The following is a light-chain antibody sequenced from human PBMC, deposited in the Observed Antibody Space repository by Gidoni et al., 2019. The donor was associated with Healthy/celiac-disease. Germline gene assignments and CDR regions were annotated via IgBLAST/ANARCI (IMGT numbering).Light chain of an antibody. CDR2: AAS. V-gene: IGKV1-39*01. J-gene: IGKJ2*01. CDR1: QSISSY. Sequence: DIQLTQSPSSLSASVGDSVTITCRESQSISSYLNWYQQKPGKAPKLLIYAASSLKSGVPSRFSGSGSGKDFTLTSSSLQPEDVANYYCQQSYSTPYTFGQGTKLEIK. CDR3: QQSYSTPYT.